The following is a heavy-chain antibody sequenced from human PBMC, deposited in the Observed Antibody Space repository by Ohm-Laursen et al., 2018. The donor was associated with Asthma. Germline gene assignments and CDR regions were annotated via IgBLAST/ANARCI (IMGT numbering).Heavy chain of an antibody. Sequence: RSLRLSCTASGFTFSSYAMHWVRQAPGKGLEWVAVISYDGSNKYYADSVKGRFTISRDNSKNTLYLQMNSLRAEDTAVYYCTAVATEYFQHWGQGTLVTVSS. CDR2: ISYDGSNK. J-gene: IGHJ1*01. CDR3: TAVATEYFQH. V-gene: IGHV3-30-3*01. CDR1: GFTFSSYA. D-gene: IGHD2-15*01.